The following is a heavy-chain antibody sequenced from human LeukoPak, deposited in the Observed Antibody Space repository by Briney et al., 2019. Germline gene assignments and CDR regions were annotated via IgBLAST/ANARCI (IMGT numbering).Heavy chain of an antibody. D-gene: IGHD3-22*01. V-gene: IGHV3-23*01. CDR2: ISGSGGST. Sequence: PGGSLRLSCAASGFTFSSYAMSWVRQAPGKGQEWVSAISGSGGSTYYADSVKGRFTISRDNSKNTLYLQMNSLRAEDTAVYYCAKSSGGFYYDSSGYLDYWGQGTLVTVSS. CDR3: AKSSGGFYYDSSGYLDY. J-gene: IGHJ4*02. CDR1: GFTFSSYA.